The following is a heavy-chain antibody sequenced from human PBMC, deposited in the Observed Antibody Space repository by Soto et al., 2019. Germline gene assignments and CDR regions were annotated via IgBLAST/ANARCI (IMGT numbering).Heavy chain of an antibody. V-gene: IGHV3-15*01. CDR2: IKSKTDGGTT. D-gene: IGHD3-10*02. J-gene: IGHJ3*02. CDR3: TTAIYVEDAFDI. CDR1: GFTFSNAW. Sequence: LGGSLRLSCAASGFTFSNAWMSWVRQAPGKGLEWVGRIKSKTDGGTTDYAAPVKGRFTISRDDSKNTLYLQMNSLKTEDTAVYYCTTAIYVEDAFDIWGQGTMVTVSS.